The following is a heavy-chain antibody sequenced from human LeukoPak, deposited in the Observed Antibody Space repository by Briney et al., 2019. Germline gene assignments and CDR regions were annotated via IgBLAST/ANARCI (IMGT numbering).Heavy chain of an antibody. CDR2: IYPGDSDT. CDR3: ARTAGGTMIYFDY. Sequence: GESLKISCKDSGYSLTTYRIGWVHQMPGKGLEWMGIIYPGDSDTRYSPSFQGQVTISADKSISTAYLQWSSLKASDTAMYYCARTAGGTMIYFDYWGQGTLVTVSS. CDR1: GYSLTTYR. D-gene: IGHD3-22*01. V-gene: IGHV5-51*07. J-gene: IGHJ4*02.